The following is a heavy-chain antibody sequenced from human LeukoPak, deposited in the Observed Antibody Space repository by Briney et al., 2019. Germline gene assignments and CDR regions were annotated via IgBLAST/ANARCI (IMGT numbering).Heavy chain of an antibody. V-gene: IGHV1-8*02. CDR2: MNPNSGNT. Sequence: ASVKVSCKASGYTFTSYGISWVRQATGQGLEWMGWMNPNSGNTGYAQKFQGRVTMTRNTSISTAYMELSSLRSEDTAVYYCARGRWEYCSSTSCHNYYYYYMDVWGKGTTVTISS. J-gene: IGHJ6*03. CDR1: GYTFTSYG. D-gene: IGHD2-2*01. CDR3: ARGRWEYCSSTSCHNYYYYYMDV.